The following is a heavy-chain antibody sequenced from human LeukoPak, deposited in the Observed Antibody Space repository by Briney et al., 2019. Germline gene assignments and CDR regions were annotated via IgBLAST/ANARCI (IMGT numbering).Heavy chain of an antibody. CDR1: GGSMSGFF. D-gene: IGHD3-10*01. CDR2: LYYSGSST. J-gene: IGHJ6*02. V-gene: IGHV4-59*01. CDR3: ARTSRHFYGSGTNLTPWPAGMDV. Sequence: PSETLSLTCTVSGGSMSGFFWTWIRQPPGRELEWSGSLYYSGSSTKYNPSLKSRVTISVDTSKSQFSLTLNSATAADTAVYYCARTSRHFYGSGTNLTPWPAGMDVWGQGTTVTVSS.